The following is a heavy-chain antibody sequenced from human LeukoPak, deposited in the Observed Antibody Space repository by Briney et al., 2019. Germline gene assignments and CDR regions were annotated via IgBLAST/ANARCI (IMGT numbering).Heavy chain of an antibody. CDR2: ISSSGSHI. V-gene: IGHV3-21*01. J-gene: IGHJ4*02. CDR1: GFTFSGFG. Sequence: GGSLRLSCAASGFTFSGFGMNWVRQAPGKGLEWVSSISSSGSHIYYADSVKGRFTISRDNAKNSLYLQMNSLRAEDTAVYYCARGVGYFDWLLSYWGQGALVTVSS. CDR3: ARGVGYFDWLLSY. D-gene: IGHD3-9*01.